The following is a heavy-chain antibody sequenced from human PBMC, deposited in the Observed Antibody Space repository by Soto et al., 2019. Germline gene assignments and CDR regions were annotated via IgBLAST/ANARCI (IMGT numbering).Heavy chain of an antibody. J-gene: IGHJ4*02. Sequence: GRSLIRCCAASGFSFGSYALSWVREAPGKGLEWVSTISVSDGKTFYADSVKGRFSISRDTSQSTLYLQMNSLRAEDTAMYYCARWSYLDYWGQGTRVTVYS. CDR1: GFSFGSYA. CDR3: ARWSYLDY. D-gene: IGHD3-3*01. CDR2: ISVSDGKT. V-gene: IGHV3-23*01.